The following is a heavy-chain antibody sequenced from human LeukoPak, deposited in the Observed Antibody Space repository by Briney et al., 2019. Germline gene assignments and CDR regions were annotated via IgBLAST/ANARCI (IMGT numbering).Heavy chain of an antibody. CDR1: GGSISSYF. Sequence: PADTLSLTRSVSGGSISSYFWNWIRQPAGKGLGWIGHIDTSGSTNYKPSLKSRVTMSVDTSKNQVSLTLTSVTAADTAVYYCARGSREMATIFDYWGQGTLVTVSS. CDR3: ARGSREMATIFDY. J-gene: IGHJ4*02. CDR2: IDTSGST. V-gene: IGHV4-4*07. D-gene: IGHD5-24*01.